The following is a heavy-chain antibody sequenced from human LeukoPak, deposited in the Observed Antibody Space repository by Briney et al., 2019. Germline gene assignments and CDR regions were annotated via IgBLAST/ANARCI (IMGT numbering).Heavy chain of an antibody. D-gene: IGHD1-14*01. Sequence: SQTLSLTCAISGDSVSSNSAGWNWIRQSPSRGLEWLGRTYYRSKWYNDYAVSLRGRITINPDTSKNQFSLQLNSVTPEDTAVYYCARGATGFPDWFDPWGQGTLVTVSS. J-gene: IGHJ5*02. V-gene: IGHV6-1*01. CDR1: GDSVSSNSAG. CDR3: ARGATGFPDWFDP. CDR2: TYYRSKWYN.